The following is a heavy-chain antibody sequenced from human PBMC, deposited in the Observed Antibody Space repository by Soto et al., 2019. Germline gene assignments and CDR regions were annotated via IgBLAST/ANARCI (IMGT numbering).Heavy chain of an antibody. D-gene: IGHD3-22*01. CDR1: GASISSGDYY. CDR3: ARVGSNYYDSSPLFDY. Sequence: PSETLSLTCTVSGASISSGDYYWSWIRQPPGKGLEWIGYIHYSGTTYYNPSLKSRVTISVDTSKNQFSLKLSSVTAADTAVYYCARVGSNYYDSSPLFDYWGQGTLVTVSS. J-gene: IGHJ4*02. CDR2: IHYSGTT. V-gene: IGHV4-30-4*01.